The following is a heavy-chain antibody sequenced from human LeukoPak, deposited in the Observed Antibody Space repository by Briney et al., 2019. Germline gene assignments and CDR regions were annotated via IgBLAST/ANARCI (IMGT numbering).Heavy chain of an antibody. J-gene: IGHJ4*02. CDR3: ARTAVAGNEYFDY. V-gene: IGHV3-48*01. CDR1: GFTFSSYS. D-gene: IGHD6-19*01. Sequence: GRSLRLSCAASGFTFSSYSMNWVRQAPGKGLEWVSYMSSSGATIYYADSVKGRFTISRDNAKNSLYPQMNSLRAEDTAVYYCARTAVAGNEYFDYWGQGTLVTVSS. CDR2: MSSSGATI.